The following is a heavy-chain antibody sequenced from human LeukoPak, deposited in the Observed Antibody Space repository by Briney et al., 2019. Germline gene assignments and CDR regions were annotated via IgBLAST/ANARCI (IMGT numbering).Heavy chain of an antibody. CDR2: IIPIFGTA. CDR3: ASYDSFGAFDI. CDR1: GGTFSSYA. J-gene: IGHJ3*02. V-gene: IGHV1-69*05. D-gene: IGHD3-22*01. Sequence: GSSVKVSCKASGGTFSSYAISWVRQAPGQGLEWMGRIIPIFGTANYAQKFQGRVTITTDESASTAYMELSSLRSEDTAVYYCASYDSFGAFDIWGQGTMVTVSS.